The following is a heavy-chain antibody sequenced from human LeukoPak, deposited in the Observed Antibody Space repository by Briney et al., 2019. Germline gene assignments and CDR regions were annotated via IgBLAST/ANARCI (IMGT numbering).Heavy chain of an antibody. CDR2: INPNSGGT. CDR1: GYTFTDYY. J-gene: IGHJ4*02. CDR3: ARDRFYCNGGSCYSDFDY. Sequence: GASVKVSCKASGYTFTDYYIHWVRQAPGQGREWMGWINPNSGGTNYAQNFQGRVTMTRDTSISTAYMELSRLRSDDTAVYYCARDRFYCNGGSCYSDFDYWGQGTLVTVSS. V-gene: IGHV1-2*02. D-gene: IGHD2-15*01.